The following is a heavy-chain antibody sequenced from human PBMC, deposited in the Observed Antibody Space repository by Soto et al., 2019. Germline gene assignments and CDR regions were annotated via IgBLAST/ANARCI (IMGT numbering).Heavy chain of an antibody. CDR3: EREKNSGYYRTVDY. J-gene: IGHJ4*02. Sequence: QVQLVASGGGVVQPGRSLSLSCAASGFTLSGHGLHWVRQAPGKGLEWVAVVTHDGTERHYPDSVKGRFTITRDISKNTFYLQMNSLRVEDTAMYYCEREKNSGYYRTVDYWGQGTLVTVSS. CDR1: GFTLSGHG. CDR2: VTHDGTER. V-gene: IGHV3-30*03. D-gene: IGHD3-10*01.